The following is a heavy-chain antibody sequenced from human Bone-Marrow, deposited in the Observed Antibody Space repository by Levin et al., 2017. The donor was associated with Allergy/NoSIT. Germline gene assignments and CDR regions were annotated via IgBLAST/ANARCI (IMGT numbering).Heavy chain of an antibody. CDR3: AYTLLLRGSLDY. V-gene: IGHV2-5*02. CDR1: AFSLATSGVG. D-gene: IGHD2-21*02. Sequence: SGPTLVKPTETLTLTCTFSAFSLATSGVGLGWIRQPPGKALEWLALIYWDDDKRYNTSLETRLTITKDPSKNQVVLTITNMDPVDTGTYYCAYTLLLRGSLDYWGQGTMVTVSS. J-gene: IGHJ4*02. CDR2: IYWDDDK.